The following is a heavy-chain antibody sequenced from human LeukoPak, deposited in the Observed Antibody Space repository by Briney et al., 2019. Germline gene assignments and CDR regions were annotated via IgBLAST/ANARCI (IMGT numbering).Heavy chain of an antibody. D-gene: IGHD6-13*01. J-gene: IGHJ5*02. V-gene: IGHV4-30-4*01. CDR2: IYYSGST. CDR1: GGSISSGDYY. CDR3: ARDGSSWSRLVLNASGWFDP. Sequence: PSETLSLTCTVSGGSISSGDYYWSWIRQPPGKGLEWIGYIYYSGSTNYNPSLKSRVTISVDTSKNQFSLKLSSVTAADTAVYYCARDGSSWSRLVLNASGWFDPWGQGTLVTVSS.